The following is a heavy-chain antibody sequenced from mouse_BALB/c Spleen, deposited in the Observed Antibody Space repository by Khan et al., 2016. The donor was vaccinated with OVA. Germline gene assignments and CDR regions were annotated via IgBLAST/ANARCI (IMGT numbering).Heavy chain of an antibody. CDR3: ARIKKIVAPYFDY. CDR1: GYTFTSYW. Sequence: QVQLKQSGAELVKAGASVKMSCKASGYTFTSYWMHWVKQRLGQGLEWFAETNPTNGRTYYNEKFKSKATLTVAKSSSTAYMLLSGPTFEDSAVXYNARIKKIVAPYFDYRGQGTTLTVSS. CDR2: TNPTNGRT. D-gene: IGHD1-1*01. V-gene: IGHV1S81*02. J-gene: IGHJ2*01.